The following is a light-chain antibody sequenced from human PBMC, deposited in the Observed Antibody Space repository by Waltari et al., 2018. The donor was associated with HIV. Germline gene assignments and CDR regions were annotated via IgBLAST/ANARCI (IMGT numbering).Light chain of an antibody. CDR1: RSNIGFND. CDR2: RNN. Sequence: QSVLNQSPSASGTPGQTIIISCSGGRSNIGFNDVHWFQQLPGTAPKLLIHRNNQRTSGVPDRFSGSKSGTSASLAIRGLRSEDEADYYCAAWDDSLTAWVFGGGTKLSVL. V-gene: IGLV1-47*01. J-gene: IGLJ3*02. CDR3: AAWDDSLTAWV.